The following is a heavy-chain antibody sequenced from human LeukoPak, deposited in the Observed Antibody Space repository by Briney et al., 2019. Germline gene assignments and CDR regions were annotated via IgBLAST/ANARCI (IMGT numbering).Heavy chain of an antibody. J-gene: IGHJ4*02. CDR2: IYYSGST. V-gene: IGHV4-59*01. CDR1: GGSISSYY. CDR3: ARGYSSSRSDY. D-gene: IGHD6-13*01. Sequence: SETLSLTCTVSGGSISSYYWSWIRQPPGKGLEWIGYIYYSGSTNYNPSLKSRVTISVDTSKNQFSLKLSSVTAADTAVYYCARGYSSSRSDYWGQGTLVTVSS.